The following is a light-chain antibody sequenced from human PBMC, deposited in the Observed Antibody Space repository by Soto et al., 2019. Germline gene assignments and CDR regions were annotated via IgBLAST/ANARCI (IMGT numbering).Light chain of an antibody. CDR1: QSIRSY. CDR2: AAS. CDR3: QQSYSSPS. J-gene: IGKJ3*01. V-gene: IGKV1-39*01. Sequence: DIQMTQFPSSLSASVGDRVTITCRESQSIRSYLNWNQQKPGKAPKLLIFAASSLQSGVPSRFSGSGSGTDFALTISSLQPEDFATYYCQQSYSSPSFGPGTTVDVK.